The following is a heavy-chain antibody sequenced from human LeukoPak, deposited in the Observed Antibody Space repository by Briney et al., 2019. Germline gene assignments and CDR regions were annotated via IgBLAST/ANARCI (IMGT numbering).Heavy chain of an antibody. J-gene: IGHJ6*03. D-gene: IGHD3-16*01. V-gene: IGHV3-30*02. CDR2: IRYDGSNK. Sequence: QAGGSLRLSCAASGFTFSSYGMHWVRQAPGKGLEWVAFIRYDGSNKYYADSVKGRFTISRDNSKNTLYLQMNSLRAEDTAVYYCAKALAVRFSYYYYYYMDVWGKGTTVTVSS. CDR1: GFTFSSYG. CDR3: AKALAVRFSYYYYYYMDV.